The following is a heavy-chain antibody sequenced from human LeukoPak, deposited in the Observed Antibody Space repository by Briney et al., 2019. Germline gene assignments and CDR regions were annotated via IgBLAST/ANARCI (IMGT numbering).Heavy chain of an antibody. CDR2: INPSGGST. CDR3: ARSSPRGLQCDY. V-gene: IGHV1-46*01. J-gene: IGHJ4*02. Sequence: ASVKVSCKASGYTFTSYYMHWVRQAPGQGLEWMGIINPSGGSTSYAQKFQGRVTMTRDMSASTVYMELSSLRSEDTAVYYCARSSPRGLQCDYWGQGTLVTVSS. CDR1: GYTFTSYY. D-gene: IGHD5-24*01.